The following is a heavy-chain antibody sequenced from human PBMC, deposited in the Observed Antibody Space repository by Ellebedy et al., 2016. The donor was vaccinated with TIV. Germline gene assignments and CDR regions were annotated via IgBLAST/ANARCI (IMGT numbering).Heavy chain of an antibody. CDR1: EFTFSSYA. CDR2: ISGSGGST. Sequence: PGGSLRLSCAASEFTFSSYAMSWVRQAPGKGLEWVSAISGSGGSTYYADSVKGRFTISRDNSKNTLYLQMNSLRAEDTAVYYCARGGYSYGYTGFDYWGQGTLVTVSS. J-gene: IGHJ4*02. CDR3: ARGGYSYGYTGFDY. V-gene: IGHV3-23*01. D-gene: IGHD5-18*01.